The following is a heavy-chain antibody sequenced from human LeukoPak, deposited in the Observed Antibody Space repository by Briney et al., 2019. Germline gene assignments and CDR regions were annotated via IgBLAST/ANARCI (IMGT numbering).Heavy chain of an antibody. J-gene: IGHJ6*02. CDR3: ARDECGGDCYSYAIDV. Sequence: SGTLSLTCAVYGGSFSGYYWSWIRQPPGKGLEWIGEINHSGSTNYNPSLKSRVTISVDTSQKKLSLKLRSVTAADTAVYYCARDECGGDCYSYAIDVWGRGTTVTVSS. D-gene: IGHD2-21*01. CDR1: GGSFSGYY. V-gene: IGHV4-34*01. CDR2: INHSGST.